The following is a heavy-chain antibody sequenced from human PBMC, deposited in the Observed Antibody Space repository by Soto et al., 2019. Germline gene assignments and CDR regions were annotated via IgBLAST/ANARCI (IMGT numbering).Heavy chain of an antibody. D-gene: IGHD3-9*01. Sequence: SETLSLTCTVSGGSISSSSYYWGWIRQPPGKGLEWIGSIYYSWSTYYNPSLKSRVTISVDTSKNQFSLKLSSVTAADTAVYYCARRNDILTGYSYFAYYYYGMDVWGQGTTVTVS. J-gene: IGHJ6*02. CDR3: ARRNDILTGYSYFAYYYYGMDV. V-gene: IGHV4-39*01. CDR1: GGSISSSSYY. CDR2: IYYSWST.